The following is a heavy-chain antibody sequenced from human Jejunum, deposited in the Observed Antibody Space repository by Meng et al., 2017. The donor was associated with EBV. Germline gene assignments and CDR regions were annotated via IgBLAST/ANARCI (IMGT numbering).Heavy chain of an antibody. V-gene: IGHV3-23*01. CDR1: GFTFSKYA. Sequence: EVQLLGSGGGLVQPGGSLRLSCAASGFTFSKYAMSWVRQAPGKGLEWVSAIGDSGGATYYAGSVKGRFTISRDNSKNTLDLQMNNLGAEDTAVYYCAKENWDNLNGPHFDYWGQGVLVTVSS. CDR2: IGDSGGAT. J-gene: IGHJ4*02. CDR3: AKENWDNLNGPHFDY. D-gene: IGHD1/OR15-1a*01.